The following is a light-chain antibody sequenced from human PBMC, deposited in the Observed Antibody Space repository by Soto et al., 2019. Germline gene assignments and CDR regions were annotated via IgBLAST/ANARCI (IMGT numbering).Light chain of an antibody. CDR1: QSFRGL. CDR2: DAY. Sequence: VCRRSPVTPSLNPWERATLSFRASQSFRGLLAWYQQKPGQAPRLLIYDAYNRATGIPPRFSGSGSGTDFTLTISRLEPEDSAVYYCQQRPRWPITFGQVTRLENK. V-gene: IGKV3-11*01. J-gene: IGKJ5*01. CDR3: QQRPRWPIT.